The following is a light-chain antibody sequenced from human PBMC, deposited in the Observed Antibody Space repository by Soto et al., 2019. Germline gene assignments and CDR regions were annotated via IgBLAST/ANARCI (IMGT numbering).Light chain of an antibody. CDR2: DAS. J-gene: IGKJ1*01. Sequence: ELVLPQSPGTPPLSQGARATLSFKASKNVSSSYLAWYQQKPGQAPSLLIYDASTRATSSPDRFSGSGSGTDFSLTISRLESEDYAVYFCQQYGSSRTFGLGTKTDI. CDR1: KNVSSSY. V-gene: IGKV3-20*01. CDR3: QQYGSSRT.